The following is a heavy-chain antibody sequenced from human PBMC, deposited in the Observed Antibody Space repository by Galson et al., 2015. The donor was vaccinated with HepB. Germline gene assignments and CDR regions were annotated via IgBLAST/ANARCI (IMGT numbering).Heavy chain of an antibody. J-gene: IGHJ6*02. CDR1: GYTFTSYY. D-gene: IGHD3-10*01. Sequence: SVKVSCKASGYTFTSYYMHWVRQAPGQGLEWMGIINPSGGSTSYAQKFQGRVTMTRDTSTGTVYMELSSLRSEDTAVYYCARGRGGWPYYYYGMDVWGQGTTVTVSS. V-gene: IGHV1-46*01. CDR3: ARGRGGWPYYYYGMDV. CDR2: INPSGGST.